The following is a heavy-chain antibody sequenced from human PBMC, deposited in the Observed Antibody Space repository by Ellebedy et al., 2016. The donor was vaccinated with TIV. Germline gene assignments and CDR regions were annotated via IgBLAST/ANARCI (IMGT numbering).Heavy chain of an antibody. D-gene: IGHD4-17*01. Sequence: GGSLRLXCAASGFTFSSYAMHWVRQAPGKGLEWVAVISYDGSNKYYADSVKGRFTISRDNSKNTLYLQMNSLRAEDTAVYYCARDATVTPNYFDYWGQGTLVTVSS. CDR3: ARDATVTPNYFDY. CDR2: ISYDGSNK. CDR1: GFTFSSYA. V-gene: IGHV3-30-3*01. J-gene: IGHJ4*02.